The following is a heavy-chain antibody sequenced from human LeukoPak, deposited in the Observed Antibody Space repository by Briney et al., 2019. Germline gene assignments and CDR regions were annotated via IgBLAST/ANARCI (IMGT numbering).Heavy chain of an antibody. V-gene: IGHV1-69*13. CDR2: IIPIFGTA. D-gene: IGHD3-22*01. J-gene: IGHJ4*02. Sequence: ASVKVSCKASGGTFSSYAISWVRQAPGQGLEWMGGIIPIFGTANYAQKFQGRVTITADESTSTAYMELSSLRSEDTAVYYCATDLLNHYYDSSGYYAHWGQGTLVTVSS. CDR1: GGTFSSYA. CDR3: ATDLLNHYYDSSGYYAH.